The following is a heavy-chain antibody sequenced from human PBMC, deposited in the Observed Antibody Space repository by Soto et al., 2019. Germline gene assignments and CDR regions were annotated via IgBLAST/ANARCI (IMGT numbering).Heavy chain of an antibody. J-gene: IGHJ4*02. V-gene: IGHV3-53*02. CDR3: ARDDSFLGAPFHY. CDR2: IYADGAT. D-gene: IGHD3-16*01. Sequence: EVELVETGGGLIQPGGSLRLSCAASRFTVSSSSMSWVRQAPGKGLEWVSLIYADGATYYGDSVKGRFTISRDTSKNTLSLQMTSLRADDTAVYYCARDDSFLGAPFHYWGQGTLVTVSS. CDR1: RFTVSSSS.